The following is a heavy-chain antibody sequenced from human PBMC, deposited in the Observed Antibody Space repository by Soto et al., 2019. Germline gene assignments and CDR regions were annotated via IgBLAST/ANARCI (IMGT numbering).Heavy chain of an antibody. Sequence: SETLSLTCTVSGGSISSGDYYWSWIRQPPGKGLEWIGYIYYSGSTYYNPSLKSRVTISVDTSKNQFSLKLSSVTAADTAVYYCARARGDGYTFGYWGQGTLVTVS. CDR1: GGSISSGDYY. J-gene: IGHJ4*02. V-gene: IGHV4-30-4*01. D-gene: IGHD5-12*01. CDR3: ARARGDGYTFGY. CDR2: IYYSGST.